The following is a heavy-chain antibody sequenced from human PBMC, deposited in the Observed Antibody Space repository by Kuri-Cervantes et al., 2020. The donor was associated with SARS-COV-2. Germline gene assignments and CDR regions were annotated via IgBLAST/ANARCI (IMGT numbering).Heavy chain of an antibody. Sequence: SETLSLTCSVSGGSISSSNYYWSWIRQPAGKGLEWIGRIYTSGSTNYNPSLKSRVTISVDTSKNQFSLKLSSVTAADTAVYYCAREAAVAGTGNWFDPWGQGTLVTVSS. J-gene: IGHJ5*02. CDR3: AREAAVAGTGNWFDP. D-gene: IGHD6-19*01. CDR2: IYTSGST. V-gene: IGHV4-61*02. CDR1: GGSISSSNYY.